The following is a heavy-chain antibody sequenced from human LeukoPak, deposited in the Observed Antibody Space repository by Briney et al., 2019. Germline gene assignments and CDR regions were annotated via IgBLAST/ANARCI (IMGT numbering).Heavy chain of an antibody. V-gene: IGHV4-4*07. D-gene: IGHD6-13*01. CDR3: ARSYSSSWYGEGNFDY. J-gene: IGHJ4*02. CDR1: GGSISSYY. CDR2: IYTSGST. Sequence: SETLSLTCTVSGGSISSYYWSWIRQPAGKGLEWIGRIYTSGSTNYNPSLKRRVTMSVDTSKNQFSLKLSSVTAADTAVYYCARSYSSSWYGEGNFDYWGQGTLVTVSS.